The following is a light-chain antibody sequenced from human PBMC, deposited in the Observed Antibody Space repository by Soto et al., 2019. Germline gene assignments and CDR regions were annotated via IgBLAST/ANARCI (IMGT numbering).Light chain of an antibody. CDR1: QNINSW. J-gene: IGKJ1*01. CDR3: QQYDTYWT. CDR2: DAS. Sequence: DIPMTQSPSTVSASVGERVTITCRASQNINSWLAWYQQKPGSAPKVLIYDASSLESGVPSRFSGSRSETEFTLTISSLQPDDFAAYYCQQYDTYWTFGQGTKVEMK. V-gene: IGKV1-5*01.